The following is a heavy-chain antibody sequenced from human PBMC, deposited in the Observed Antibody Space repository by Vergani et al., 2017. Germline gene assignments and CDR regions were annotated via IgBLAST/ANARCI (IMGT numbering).Heavy chain of an antibody. J-gene: IGHJ5*02. CDR1: GGSISSSSYY. CDR3: ARGLRDGYFNWFDP. D-gene: IGHD5-24*01. Sequence: QLQLQESGPGLVKPSETLSLTCTVSGGSISSSSYYWGWIRQPPGKGLEWIGSIYYSGSTYYNPSLKSRVTISVDTSKNQFSLKLSSVTAADTAVYYCARGLRDGYFNWFDPWGQGTLVTVSS. V-gene: IGHV4-39*01. CDR2: IYYSGST.